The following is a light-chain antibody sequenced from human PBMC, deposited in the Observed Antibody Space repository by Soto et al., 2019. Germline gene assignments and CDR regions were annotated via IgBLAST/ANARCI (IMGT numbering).Light chain of an antibody. CDR3: AAWDDSLNGYV. Sequence: QSVLTQPPSASGTPGQRVTISCSGSSSNIGSKTVNWYQQLPGTAPKLLIYSNNQRPSGVPDRFSGSKSGTSASLAISGLQSDDDADYYCAAWDDSLNGYVFGTGTKLTVL. CDR1: SSNIGSKT. J-gene: IGLJ1*01. CDR2: SNN. V-gene: IGLV1-44*01.